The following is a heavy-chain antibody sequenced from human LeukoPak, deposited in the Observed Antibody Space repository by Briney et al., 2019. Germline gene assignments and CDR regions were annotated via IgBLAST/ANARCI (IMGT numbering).Heavy chain of an antibody. CDR3: ARDSEEIDSWRYYYYMDV. CDR2: MSAYNGNT. D-gene: IGHD1-26*01. J-gene: IGHJ6*03. Sequence: GASVKVSCKASGYTFTSYGISWVRQAPGQGLEWMGWMSAYNGNTNYAQKLQGRVTMTTDTSTSTAYMELRSLRSDDTAVYYCARDSEEIDSWRYYYYMDVWGKGTTVTVSS. CDR1: GYTFTSYG. V-gene: IGHV1-18*01.